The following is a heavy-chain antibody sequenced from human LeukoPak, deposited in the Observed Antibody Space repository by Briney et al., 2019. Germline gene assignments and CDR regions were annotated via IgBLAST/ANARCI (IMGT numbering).Heavy chain of an antibody. Sequence: PGGSLRLSCAASGFTFSIYAMSWVRQAPGKGLEWVSAISGSGGSTYYADSVKGRFAISRDNSKNTLYLQMNSLRAEDTAVYYCAKDRDEVVATCLDYWGQGTLVTVSS. CDR3: AKDRDEVVATCLDY. D-gene: IGHD5-12*01. V-gene: IGHV3-23*01. J-gene: IGHJ4*02. CDR1: GFTFSIYA. CDR2: ISGSGGST.